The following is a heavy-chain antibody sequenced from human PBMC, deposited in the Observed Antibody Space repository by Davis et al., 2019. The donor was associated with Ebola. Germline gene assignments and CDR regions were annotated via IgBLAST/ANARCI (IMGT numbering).Heavy chain of an antibody. CDR2: VYTTGST. J-gene: IGHJ4*02. V-gene: IGHV4-61*09. CDR1: GASITSSFFS. CDR3: ARDRRDSSAYGF. Sequence: SETLSLTCNVSGASITSSFFSWTWVRQPAGKGLEWIGQVYTTGSTKYNSSLETRVTLSLDTFNNQFSLRLESVTAADTAIYFCARDRRDSSAYGFWGQGIQVTVSS. D-gene: IGHD3-22*01.